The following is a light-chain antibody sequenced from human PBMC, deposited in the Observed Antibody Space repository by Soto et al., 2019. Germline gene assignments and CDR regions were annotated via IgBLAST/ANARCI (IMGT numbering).Light chain of an antibody. Sequence: EIVLTQSPGTLSLSPGERATLSCRASQSLTNNYFAWYQQKPGRALRLLIDCASTRATGSPDRFSGRGSGTDFTLTISRLEPEDVAVYYCQQDEAVVTFGQGTKVDI. J-gene: IGKJ1*01. CDR1: QSLTNNY. CDR3: QQDEAVVT. CDR2: CAS. V-gene: IGKV3-20*01.